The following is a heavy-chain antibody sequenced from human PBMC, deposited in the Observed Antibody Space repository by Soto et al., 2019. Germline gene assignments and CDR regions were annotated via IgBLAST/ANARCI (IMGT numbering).Heavy chain of an antibody. CDR1: GGTFSSYA. CDR2: IIPIFGTA. V-gene: IGHV1-69*13. D-gene: IGHD5-18*01. J-gene: IGHJ3*02. Sequence: SVKVSCKASGGTFSSYAISWVRQAPGQGLEWMGGIIPIFGTANYAQKFQGRVTITADESTSTAYMELSSLRSEDTAVYYCASDTALVRLHAFDSWGQGTRVTVSS. CDR3: ASDTALVRLHAFDS.